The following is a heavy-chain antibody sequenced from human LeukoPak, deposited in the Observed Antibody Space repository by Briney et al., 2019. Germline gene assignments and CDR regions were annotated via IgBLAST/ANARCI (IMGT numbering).Heavy chain of an antibody. CDR1: GFTFSSYG. Sequence: PGGSLRLSCAASGFTFSSYGMHWVRQAPGKGLEWVAFIRYDGSNKYYADSVKGRFTISRDNSMNTLYLQMNSLRAEDTAVYYCAKVGRGGDDYYYYYMDVWGKGTTVTISS. V-gene: IGHV3-30*02. D-gene: IGHD2-21*02. CDR3: AKVGRGGDDYYYYYMDV. CDR2: IRYDGSNK. J-gene: IGHJ6*03.